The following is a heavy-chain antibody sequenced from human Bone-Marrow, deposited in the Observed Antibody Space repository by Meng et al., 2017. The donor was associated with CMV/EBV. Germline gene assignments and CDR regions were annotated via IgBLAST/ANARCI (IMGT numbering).Heavy chain of an antibody. V-gene: IGHV3-48*03. CDR3: AREGVSSGWPRKQKEFEP. Sequence: GGSLRLSCAASGFTFSSYEMNWVRQAPGKGLEWVSYISSSGSTIYYADSVKGRFTISRDNAKNSLYLQRNSLRAEDTAVYYCAREGVSSGWPRKQKEFEPWGQGALVTGSS. CDR2: ISSSGSTI. J-gene: IGHJ5*02. CDR1: GFTFSSYE. D-gene: IGHD6-19*01.